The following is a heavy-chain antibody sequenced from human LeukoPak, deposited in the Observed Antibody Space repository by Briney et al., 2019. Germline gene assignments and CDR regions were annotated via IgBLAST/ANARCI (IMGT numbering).Heavy chain of an antibody. D-gene: IGHD4-17*01. V-gene: IGHV3-23*01. J-gene: IGHJ4*02. Sequence: GGSLRLSCAASGFTFSSYAMTWVRQAPGKGLEWVSAVSTSGGSTYYADSVKGRFTVSRDNSKNTLFLQMNSLRAGDTAVHYCAKQGDFGDYYFDSWGQGTLVTVSS. CDR3: AKQGDFGDYYFDS. CDR1: GFTFSSYA. CDR2: VSTSGGST.